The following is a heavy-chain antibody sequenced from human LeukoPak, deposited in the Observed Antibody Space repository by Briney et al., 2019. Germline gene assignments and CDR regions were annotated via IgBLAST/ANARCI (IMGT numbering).Heavy chain of an antibody. Sequence: SETLSLTCTVSGGSISSSSYYWGWIRQPPGKGLEWIGGIYYSGSTYYNPSLKSRVTISVDTSKNQFSLKLSSVTAADTAVYYCARQDLLTGRVYWFDPWGQGTLVTVSS. D-gene: IGHD3-9*01. J-gene: IGHJ5*02. CDR3: ARQDLLTGRVYWFDP. CDR1: GGSISSSSYY. CDR2: IYYSGST. V-gene: IGHV4-39*01.